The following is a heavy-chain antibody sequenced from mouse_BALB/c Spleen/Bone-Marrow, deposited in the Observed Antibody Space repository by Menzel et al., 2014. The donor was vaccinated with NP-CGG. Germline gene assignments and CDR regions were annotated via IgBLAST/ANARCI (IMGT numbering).Heavy chain of an antibody. CDR3: TRDGVGGAMDY. Sequence: VQLQQSGSVLVRPGDSVKLSCKASGYTFTRTWIHWAKQRPGQGLEWIGEIHPNSGNTKYNEKLKGKATLTADTSSSTACVDFSSLASEDSAVYYCTRDGVGGAMDYWGQGTSVTVSS. CDR2: IHPNSGNT. CDR1: GYTFTRTW. D-gene: IGHD2-3*01. V-gene: IGHV1S130*01. J-gene: IGHJ4*01.